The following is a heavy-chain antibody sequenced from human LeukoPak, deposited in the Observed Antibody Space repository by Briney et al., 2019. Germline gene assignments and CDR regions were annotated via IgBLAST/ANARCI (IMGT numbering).Heavy chain of an antibody. D-gene: IGHD2-2*01. V-gene: IGHV5-51*01. Sequence: GESLKISCKGSGYKFTTYWIGWVRQRPGKGLEWMGIIYPGDSDTRYSPSFQGHVTISAEKTIGSAYLQWSSLKASDSATYYCARIGKYCSSFSRQPDVFDIWGQGTMVTVSS. CDR1: GYKFTTYW. CDR2: IYPGDSDT. J-gene: IGHJ3*02. CDR3: ARIGKYCSSFSRQPDVFDI.